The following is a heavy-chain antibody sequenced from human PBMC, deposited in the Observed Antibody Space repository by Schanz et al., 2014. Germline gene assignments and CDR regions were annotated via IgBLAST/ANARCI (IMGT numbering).Heavy chain of an antibody. CDR2: IWSDGSGK. CDR1: GFAFSSYS. V-gene: IGHV3-33*08. Sequence: QLVGSGGGLIQPGGSLRLSCTASGFAFSSYSMNWVRQAPGKGLEWVAVIWSDGSGKYYADSVKGRFTISRDSPKNTLYLQMNSLRAEDTAVYYCARDPSHGDYDYYFDYWGQGTLVTVSS. J-gene: IGHJ4*02. D-gene: IGHD3-22*01. CDR3: ARDPSHGDYDYYFDY.